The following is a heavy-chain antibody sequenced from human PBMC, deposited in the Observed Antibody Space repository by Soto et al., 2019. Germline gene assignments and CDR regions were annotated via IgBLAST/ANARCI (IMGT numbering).Heavy chain of an antibody. D-gene: IGHD6-13*01. V-gene: IGHV3-48*01. CDR2: ISSSSSTI. Sequence: LRLSCAASGFTFSSYSMNWVRQAPGKGLEWVSYISSSSSTIYYADSVKGRFTISRDNAKNSLYLQMNSLRAEDTAVYYCARGAPLYSSSWYSSRRADYYYYYGMDVWGQGTTVTVSS. J-gene: IGHJ6*02. CDR1: GFTFSSYS. CDR3: ARGAPLYSSSWYSSRRADYYYYYGMDV.